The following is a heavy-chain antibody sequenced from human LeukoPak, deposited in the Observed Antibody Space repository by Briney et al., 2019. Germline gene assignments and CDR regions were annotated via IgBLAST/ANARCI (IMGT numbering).Heavy chain of an antibody. D-gene: IGHD3-16*01. V-gene: IGHV4-61*02. CDR2: IYTSGST. J-gene: IGHJ6*03. CDR3: ARGTHPGGLPDYYYYYMDV. Sequence: SETLSLTCTVSGGSISSGSYYWSWIRQPAGKGLEWIGRIYTSGSTNYNPSLKSRVTISVDTSKNQFSLKLSSVTAADTAVYYCARGTHPGGLPDYYYYYMDVWGKGTTVTVSS. CDR1: GGSISSGSYY.